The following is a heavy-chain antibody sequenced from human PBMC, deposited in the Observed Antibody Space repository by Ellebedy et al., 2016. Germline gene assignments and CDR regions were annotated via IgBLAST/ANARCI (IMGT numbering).Heavy chain of an antibody. CDR2: IKSKTDGGTT. D-gene: IGHD5-18*01. V-gene: IGHV3-15*01. Sequence: GESLKISCAASGFTFSNAWMSWVRQAPGKGLEWVGRIKSKTDGGTTDYAAPVKGRFTISRDDSKNTLYLQMNSLRVEDTAVYYCAKNTAMARSCFDYWGQGILVTVSS. CDR1: GFTFSNAW. CDR3: AKNTAMARSCFDY. J-gene: IGHJ4*02.